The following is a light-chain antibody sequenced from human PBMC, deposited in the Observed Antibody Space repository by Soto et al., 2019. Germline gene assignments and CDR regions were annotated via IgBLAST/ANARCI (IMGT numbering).Light chain of an antibody. CDR3: APWDDSLNGRV. J-gene: IGLJ3*02. CDR1: SSNIGRNT. V-gene: IGLV1-44*01. Sequence: QSVLTQQPSASGTPGQRVTISCSGSSSNIGRNTVNWYQQLPGTAPKLLIFTNNQRPSGVPDRFSGSKSGTSASLAISGLQSEDEAAYYCAPWDDSLNGRVFGGGTKLTVL. CDR2: TNN.